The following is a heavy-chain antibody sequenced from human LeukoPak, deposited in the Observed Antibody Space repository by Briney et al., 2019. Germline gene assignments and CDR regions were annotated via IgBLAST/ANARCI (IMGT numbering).Heavy chain of an antibody. J-gene: IGHJ6*03. V-gene: IGHV1-69*05. Sequence: SVKVSCKASGGTFSSYAISWVRQAPGQGLEWMGGIIPIFGTANYAQKFQGRVTITTDESTSTAYMELSSLRSEDTAVYYCASHYGEGYYYYYMDVWGKGTTVTVSS. CDR2: IIPIFGTA. D-gene: IGHD4-17*01. CDR3: ASHYGEGYYYYYMDV. CDR1: GGTFSSYA.